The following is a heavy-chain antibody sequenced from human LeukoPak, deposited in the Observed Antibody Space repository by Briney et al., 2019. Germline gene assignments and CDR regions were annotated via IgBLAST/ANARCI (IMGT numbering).Heavy chain of an antibody. Sequence: GGSLRLSCAASGFTFSSYAMSWVRQAPGKGLEWVSAISGSGGSTYYADSVKGRFTISRDNSKNTLYLQMNSLRAEDTAVYYCAGHSVWIYFFDYWGQGTLVTVSS. V-gene: IGHV3-23*01. D-gene: IGHD5-12*01. CDR2: ISGSGGST. CDR1: GFTFSSYA. CDR3: AGHSVWIYFFDY. J-gene: IGHJ4*02.